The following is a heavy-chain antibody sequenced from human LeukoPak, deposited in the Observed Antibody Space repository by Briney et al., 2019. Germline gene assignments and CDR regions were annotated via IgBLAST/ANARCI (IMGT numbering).Heavy chain of an antibody. V-gene: IGHV4-59*11. Sequence: SETLSLTCTVSGGSISSHYWSWIRQPPGKGLEWIGYIYYSGRANYNHSLKSRHNISVDAAENQDPRRQGPVSAADTDVYYCARSPYRDLGGKGTRVRVSS. CDR2: IYYSGRA. J-gene: IGHJ6*04. CDR1: GGSISSHY. CDR3: ARSPYRDL.